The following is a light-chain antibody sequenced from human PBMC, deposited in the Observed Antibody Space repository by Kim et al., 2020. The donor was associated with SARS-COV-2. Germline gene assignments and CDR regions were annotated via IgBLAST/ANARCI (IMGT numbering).Light chain of an antibody. J-gene: IGLJ1*01. CDR2: GNS. Sequence: QRFTISCTVSSSNIGAGYDVHWYQQLPGTAPKLLIYGNSNRPSGVPDRFSGSKSGTSASLAITGLQAEDEADYSCQSYDSSLSGYVFGTGTKVTVL. CDR3: QSYDSSLSGYV. CDR1: SSNIGAGYD. V-gene: IGLV1-40*01.